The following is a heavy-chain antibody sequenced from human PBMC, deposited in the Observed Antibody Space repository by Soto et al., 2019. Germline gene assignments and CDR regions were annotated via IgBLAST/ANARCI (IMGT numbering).Heavy chain of an antibody. D-gene: IGHD2-2*01. CDR3: ARELVVPAATHSNYYYYGMDV. CDR2: IYYSGST. Sequence: SETLSLTCTVSGGSISSGGYYWSWIRQHPGKGLEWIGYIYYSGSTYYNPSLKSRVTISVDTSKNQFSLKLSSVTAADTAVYYCARELVVPAATHSNYYYYGMDVWGQGTTVTVS. V-gene: IGHV4-31*03. J-gene: IGHJ6*02. CDR1: GGSISSGGYY.